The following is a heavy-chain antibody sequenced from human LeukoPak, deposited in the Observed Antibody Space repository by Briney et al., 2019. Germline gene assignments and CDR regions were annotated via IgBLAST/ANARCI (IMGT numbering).Heavy chain of an antibody. CDR3: ARLADCSSSSCRSFDY. CDR1: GYPFTGYY. D-gene: IGHD2-2*01. V-gene: IGHV1-2*02. CDR2: INPNSGFT. J-gene: IGHJ4*02. Sequence: ASVKVSCKASGYPFTGYYLHWVRQAPGQGLEWMGWINPNSGFTNYAQKFQGRVTMTRDTSVSTAYMELSRLRSDDTAVYYCARLADCSSSSCRSFDYWGQGTLVTVSS.